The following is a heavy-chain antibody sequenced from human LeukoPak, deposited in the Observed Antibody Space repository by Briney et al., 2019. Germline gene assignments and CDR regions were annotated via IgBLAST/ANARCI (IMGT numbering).Heavy chain of an antibody. J-gene: IGHJ4*02. CDR1: GFTFSSYS. D-gene: IGHD3-10*01. CDR2: IKQDGSEK. Sequence: GGSLRLSCAASGFTFSSYSMNWVRQAPGKGLEWVANIKQDGSEKYYVDSVKGRFTISRDNAKNSLYLQVNSLRDEDTAVYYCARGALYYYGSGSFIQRYYFDFWGQGTLVTVSS. V-gene: IGHV3-7*01. CDR3: ARGALYYYGSGSFIQRYYFDF.